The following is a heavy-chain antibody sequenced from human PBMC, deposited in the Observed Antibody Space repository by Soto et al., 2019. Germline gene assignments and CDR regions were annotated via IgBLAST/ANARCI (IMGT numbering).Heavy chain of an antibody. Sequence: SYTLSLTCTFSGGSISSHYWSWFRQAPGKGLEWIGHIYYRGSTSYNPSLRSRSTISVDTSNNQFSLKLNSVTTADTAVYYCARDGREASGMDVWGQGTKVTVSS. CDR2: IYYRGST. CDR1: GGSISSHY. J-gene: IGHJ6*02. D-gene: IGHD1-26*01. CDR3: ARDGREASGMDV. V-gene: IGHV4-59*11.